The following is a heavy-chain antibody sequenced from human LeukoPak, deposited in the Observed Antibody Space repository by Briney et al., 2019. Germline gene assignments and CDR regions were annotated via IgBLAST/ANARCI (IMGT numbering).Heavy chain of an antibody. D-gene: IGHD5-18*01. CDR3: ARIKIDYTAITLRPIYYFDY. CDR2: IQHDGSKK. Sequence: SGGSLRLSCGASGFTFSSYGMHWVRQGPGKGLEWVAFIQHDGSKKYHADSVKGRFTISRDNSKNTLYLQMNSLRAEDTAVYYCARIKIDYTAITLRPIYYFDYWGQGTLVTVSS. V-gene: IGHV3-30*02. CDR1: GFTFSSYG. J-gene: IGHJ4*02.